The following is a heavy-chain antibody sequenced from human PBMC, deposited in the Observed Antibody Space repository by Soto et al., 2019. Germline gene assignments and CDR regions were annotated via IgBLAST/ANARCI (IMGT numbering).Heavy chain of an antibody. CDR2: IYSSGRT. D-gene: IGHD6-6*01. J-gene: IGHJ4*02. CDR3: ARTKDYSSSLDY. Sequence: PSETLSLTCTVSGGSSSSGGYYWTWIRQHPGKGLEWIGCIYSSGRTSSNPSLKSRVTISVDTAKRQFSLKMSSVTAADTAIYYCARTKDYSSSLDYWGQGALVTVSS. V-gene: IGHV4-31*03. CDR1: GGSSSSGGYY.